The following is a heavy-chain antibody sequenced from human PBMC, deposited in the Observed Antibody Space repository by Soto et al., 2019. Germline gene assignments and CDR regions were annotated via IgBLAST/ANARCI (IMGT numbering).Heavy chain of an antibody. Sequence: SETLSLTCTVSGGSISSGAYYWSWIRQPPGKGLEWIGYIYYSGSTYYNPSLKSRVTISVDTSKNQFSLKLSSVTAAGTAVYYCARYSMVRGGPRRWFDPWGQGTLVTVS. CDR3: ARYSMVRGGPRRWFDP. V-gene: IGHV4-30-4*01. D-gene: IGHD3-10*01. CDR2: IYYSGST. J-gene: IGHJ5*02. CDR1: GGSISSGAYY.